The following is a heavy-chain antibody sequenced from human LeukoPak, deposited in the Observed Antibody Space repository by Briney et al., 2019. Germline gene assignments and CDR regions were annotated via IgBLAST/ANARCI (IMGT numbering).Heavy chain of an antibody. V-gene: IGHV3-30*02. CDR1: GFTFSSYG. J-gene: IGHJ6*03. Sequence: GGSLRLSCAASGFTFSSYGMHWVRQAPGKGLEWVAFIRYDGSNKYYADSVKGRFTISRDNSKNTLYLQMNSLTVEDTAVYYCARRSPDDYYYYMDVWGEGTTVTVSS. CDR2: IRYDGSNK. CDR3: ARRSPDDYYYYMDV.